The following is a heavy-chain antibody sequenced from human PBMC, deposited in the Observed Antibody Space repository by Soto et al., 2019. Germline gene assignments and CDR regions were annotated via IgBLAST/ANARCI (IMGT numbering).Heavy chain of an antibody. CDR1: GYTFTSYS. CDR2: INAVNGNT. J-gene: IGHJ6*02. D-gene: IGHD4-17*01. Sequence: QVQLVQSGAEVEKPGASVKVSCKASGYTFTSYSIHWVRQAPGQRLEWMGWINAVNGNTKYSQKFQDRGTFTRDTPASPTYMELSSLRSEDTAVYFFARRNYGDFDYGLDVWGQGTTVTVSS. CDR3: ARRNYGDFDYGLDV. V-gene: IGHV1-3*01.